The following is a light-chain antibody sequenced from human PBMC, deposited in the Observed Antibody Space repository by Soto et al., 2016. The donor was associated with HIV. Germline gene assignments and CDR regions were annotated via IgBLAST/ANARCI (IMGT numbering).Light chain of an antibody. CDR3: QQSYSTPPT. V-gene: IGKV1-39*01. J-gene: IGKJ4*01. CDR1: QMINSY. Sequence: DIQMTQSPSSLSAYIGDRVAITCRASQMINSYLNWYQQKPGKAPKLLIYAASSLHVGVPSRFTGSGSGTDFSLTISNLQPEDFATYYCQQSYSTPPTFGGGTKVEIK. CDR2: AAS.